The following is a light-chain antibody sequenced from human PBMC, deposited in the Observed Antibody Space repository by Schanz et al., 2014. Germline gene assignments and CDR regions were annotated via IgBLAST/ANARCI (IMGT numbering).Light chain of an antibody. Sequence: QSALTQPASVSGSPGQSITISCTGTSSDVGAYNYVSWYQQPPGKAPKLIIYDVSNRPSGVSNRFSGSKSGTSASLAITGLQAEDEADYYCCSYAGSYYVFGTGTKLTVL. CDR1: SSDVGAYNY. CDR3: CSYAGSYYV. CDR2: DVS. J-gene: IGLJ1*01. V-gene: IGLV2-14*01.